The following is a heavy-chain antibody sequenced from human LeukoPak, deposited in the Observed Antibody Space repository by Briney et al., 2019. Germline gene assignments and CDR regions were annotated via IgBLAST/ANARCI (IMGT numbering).Heavy chain of an antibody. Sequence: GGSLRLSCAASGFTFSSYWMTWVRQAPGKGLEWVANIIPDGSEKYYVDSVKGRFTISRDNARNSLYLQVNSLRAEDTAVYYCAALDHGHDYWGQGTLVTVSS. CDR2: IIPDGSEK. CDR3: AALDHGHDY. CDR1: GFTFSSYW. V-gene: IGHV3-7*01. J-gene: IGHJ4*02.